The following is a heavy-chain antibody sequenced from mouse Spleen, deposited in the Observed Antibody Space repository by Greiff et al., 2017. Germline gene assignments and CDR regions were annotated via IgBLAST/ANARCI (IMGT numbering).Heavy chain of an antibody. V-gene: IGHV1-72*01. Sequence: QVQLKQPGAELVKPGASVKLSCKASGYTFTSYWMHWVKQRPGRGLEWIGRIDPNSGGTKYNEKFKSKATLTVDKPSSTAYMQLSSLTSEDSAVYYCARSYYGSSLWYFDVWGAGTTVTVSS. CDR3: ARSYYGSSLWYFDV. J-gene: IGHJ1*01. CDR2: IDPNSGGT. D-gene: IGHD1-1*01. CDR1: GYTFTSYW.